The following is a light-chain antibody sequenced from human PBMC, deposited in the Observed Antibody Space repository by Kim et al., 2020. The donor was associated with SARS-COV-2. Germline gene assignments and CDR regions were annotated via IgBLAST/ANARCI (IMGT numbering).Light chain of an antibody. CDR3: QRSSWPIT. CDR2: DAS. Sequence: SVSPGEGATLSCRANQSVGDFLAWYQQRPGQPPRLLIYDASKRATGIPARFSGSGSGTDFTLTIGTLESEDFAIYYCQRSSWPITFGQGTRLEIK. J-gene: IGKJ5*01. CDR1: QSVGDF. V-gene: IGKV3-11*01.